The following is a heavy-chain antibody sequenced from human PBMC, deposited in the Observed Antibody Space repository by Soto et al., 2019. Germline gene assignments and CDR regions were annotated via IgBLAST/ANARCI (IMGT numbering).Heavy chain of an antibody. CDR3: ARGMTTVTTFDY. D-gene: IGHD4-17*01. CDR1: GGSISSGGYS. J-gene: IGHJ4*02. Sequence: QLQLQESGSGLVKPSQTLSLTCAVSGGSISSGGYSWSWIRQPPGKGLEWIGYIYHSGSTYYNPTLKSQVPISVDRSNNQIPLKLSSVTAADTAVYYCARGMTTVTTFDYWGQGTLVTVSS. CDR2: IYHSGST. V-gene: IGHV4-30-2*01.